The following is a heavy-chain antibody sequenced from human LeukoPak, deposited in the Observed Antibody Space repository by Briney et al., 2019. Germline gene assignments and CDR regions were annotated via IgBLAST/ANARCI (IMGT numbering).Heavy chain of an antibody. CDR2: ISSSGSTI. D-gene: IGHD1-1*01. CDR3: ARDSLGSYIKGDY. Sequence: GGSLRLSCAASGFTFSSYEMNWVRQAPGKGLEWVSYISSSGSTIYYADSVKGRFTISRDNAKNSLYLQMNSLRAEDTAVYYCARDSLGSYIKGDYWGQGTLVTVSS. V-gene: IGHV3-48*03. J-gene: IGHJ4*02. CDR1: GFTFSSYE.